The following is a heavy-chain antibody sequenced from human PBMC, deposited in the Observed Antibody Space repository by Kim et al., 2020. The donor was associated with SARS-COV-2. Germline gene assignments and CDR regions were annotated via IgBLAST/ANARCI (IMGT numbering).Heavy chain of an antibody. CDR3: AIHIRTIC. CDR1: GFTFSSYA. Sequence: GGSLRLSCAASGFTFSSYAMNWVRQTPGKGLEWVSGISPNGRNTYYPDSVKGRFTISRDNSKNTLYLQMNSLRADDTAVYYCAIHIRTICWGQGTPVTAS. CDR2: ISPNGRNT. D-gene: IGHD3-10*01. J-gene: IGHJ4*02. V-gene: IGHV3-23*01.